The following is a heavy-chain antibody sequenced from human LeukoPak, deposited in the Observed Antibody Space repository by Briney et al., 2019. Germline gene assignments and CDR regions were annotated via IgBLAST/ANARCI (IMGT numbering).Heavy chain of an antibody. Sequence: SETLSLTCTVSGDSISSTNYYWGWIRQPPGKGLEWIGSIYYSGSTNYNPSLKSRVTISVDKSKNQFSLKLSSVTAADTAVYYCARHYYDSSGYPLYYYYYYMDVWGKGTTVTVSS. V-gene: IGHV4-39*07. D-gene: IGHD3-22*01. CDR2: IYYSGST. J-gene: IGHJ6*03. CDR3: ARHYYDSSGYPLYYYYYYMDV. CDR1: GDSISSTNYY.